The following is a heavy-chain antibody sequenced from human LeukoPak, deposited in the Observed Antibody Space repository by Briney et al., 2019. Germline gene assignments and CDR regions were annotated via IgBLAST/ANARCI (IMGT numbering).Heavy chain of an antibody. D-gene: IGHD6-19*01. CDR3: ARSSGWYREFDY. Sequence: GGSLRLSCAASGFTVSSNYMSWVRQAPGKGLEWVANIKQDGSEKYYVDSVKGRFTISRDNAKNSLYLQMNSLRAEDTAVYYCARSSGWYREFDYWGQGTLVTVSS. V-gene: IGHV3-7*01. CDR1: GFTVSSNY. CDR2: IKQDGSEK. J-gene: IGHJ4*02.